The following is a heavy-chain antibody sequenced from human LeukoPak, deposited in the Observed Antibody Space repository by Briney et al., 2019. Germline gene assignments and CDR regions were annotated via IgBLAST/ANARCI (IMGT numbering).Heavy chain of an antibody. J-gene: IGHJ4*02. CDR3: ARAVAGDYFDY. D-gene: IGHD6-19*01. V-gene: IGHV3-11*06. CDR1: GFTFSGYY. CDR2: ISSSISYT. Sequence: GGSLRLSCAASGFTFSGYYMSWIRQAPGKGLEWLSYISSSISYTNYADSVKGRFTISRDNAKNSLYLQMNSLRAEDTAVYYCARAVAGDYFDYWGQGTLVTVSS.